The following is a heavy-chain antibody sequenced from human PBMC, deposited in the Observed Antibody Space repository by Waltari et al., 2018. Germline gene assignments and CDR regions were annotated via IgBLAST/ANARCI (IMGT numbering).Heavy chain of an antibody. Sequence: QLQLQESGPGLVKPSETLSLTCTVSGGSISSSSYYWGWIRQPPGKGLEWIGSIYYSGSSYYDPSLKSRVTISVDTSKNQFSLKLSSVTAADTAVYYCARDRRILEPIFGVVTTKESKYGMDVWGQGTTVTVSS. V-gene: IGHV4-39*07. D-gene: IGHD3-3*01. CDR1: GGSISSSSYY. J-gene: IGHJ6*02. CDR2: IYYSGSS. CDR3: ARDRRILEPIFGVVTTKESKYGMDV.